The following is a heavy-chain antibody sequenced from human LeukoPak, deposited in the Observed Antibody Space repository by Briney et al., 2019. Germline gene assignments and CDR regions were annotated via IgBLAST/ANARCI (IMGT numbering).Heavy chain of an antibody. CDR2: IWYDGSNK. Sequence: GGSPRLSCAASGFTFSSYGMHWVRQAPGKGLEWVAVIWYDGSNKYYADSVKGRFTISRDNSKNTLYLQMNSLRAEDTAVYYCARRGRHYYGSGSYYYYYGMDVWGQGTTVTVSS. J-gene: IGHJ6*02. D-gene: IGHD3-10*01. CDR1: GFTFSSYG. CDR3: ARRGRHYYGSGSYYYYYGMDV. V-gene: IGHV3-33*01.